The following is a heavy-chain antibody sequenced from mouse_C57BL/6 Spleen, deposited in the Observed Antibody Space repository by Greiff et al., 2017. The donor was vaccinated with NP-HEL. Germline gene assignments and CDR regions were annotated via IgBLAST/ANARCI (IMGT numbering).Heavy chain of an antibody. CDR1: GFSLSTSGMG. D-gene: IGHD1-1*01. Sequence: QVQLKESGPGILQSSQTLSLTCSFSGFSLSTSGMGVSWIRQPSGKGLEWLAHIYWDDDKRYNPSLKSRLTISKDTSRNQVFLKITSVDTADTATDYCARSPHYYGSSYGMDYWGQGTSVTVSS. CDR3: ARSPHYYGSSYGMDY. V-gene: IGHV8-12*01. CDR2: IYWDDDK. J-gene: IGHJ4*01.